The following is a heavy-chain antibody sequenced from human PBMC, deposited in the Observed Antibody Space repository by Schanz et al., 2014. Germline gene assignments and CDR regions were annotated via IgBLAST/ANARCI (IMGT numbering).Heavy chain of an antibody. CDR3: ARDSRPNYDFLTAYYSIDY. CDR1: GFTLSSYG. D-gene: IGHD3-9*01. Sequence: EEQLLQSGGGLVQPGGSLRLSCAAYGFTLSSYGMHWVRQAPGKGLEWVSDISSGSSYANYADSVKGRFTISRDNAKNSLYLQMNSLRAEDTAVYYCARDSRPNYDFLTAYYSIDYWGQGTLVTVSS. CDR2: ISSGSSYA. J-gene: IGHJ4*02. V-gene: IGHV3-48*04.